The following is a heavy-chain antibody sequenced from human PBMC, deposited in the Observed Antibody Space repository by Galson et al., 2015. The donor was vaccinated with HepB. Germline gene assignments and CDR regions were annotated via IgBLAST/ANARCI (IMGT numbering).Heavy chain of an antibody. CDR3: AKVAVVVPTIPYYFDT. CDR2: MSGTGGTT. V-gene: IGHV3-23*01. D-gene: IGHD2-21*02. CDR1: GFTFSRYA. Sequence: SLRLSCATFGFTFSRYAMSWVRQAPGKGLEWVSGMSGTGGTTFYSDSVKGRFTISRDNSKNTLYLQMNSLRVEDTAVYYCAKVAVVVPTIPYYFDTGARGPRSPSPQ. J-gene: IGHJ4*02.